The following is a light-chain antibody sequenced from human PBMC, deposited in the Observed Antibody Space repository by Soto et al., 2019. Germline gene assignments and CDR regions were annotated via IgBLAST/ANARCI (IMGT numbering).Light chain of an antibody. CDR2: DVN. CDR3: SSYTSSTTVV. J-gene: IGLJ2*01. Sequence: QSALTQPASVSGSPGQSITISCTGTSSDVGGYNYVSWHKQHPGKAPKLMIYDVNNRPSGVSNRFSGSKSGNTASLTISGLQAEDEADYYCSSYTSSTTVVFGGWTKLTVL. V-gene: IGLV2-14*01. CDR1: SSDVGGYNY.